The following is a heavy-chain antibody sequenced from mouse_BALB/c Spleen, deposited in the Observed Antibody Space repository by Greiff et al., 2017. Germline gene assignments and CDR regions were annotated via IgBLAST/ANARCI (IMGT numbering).Heavy chain of an antibody. CDR1: GFSLTSYG. V-gene: IGHV2-9*02. CDR2: IWAGGST. Sequence: VQGVESGPGLVAPSQSLSITCTVSGFSLTSYGVHWVRQPPGKGLEWLGVIWAGGSTNYNSALMSRLSISKDNSKSQVFLKMNSLQTDDTAMYYCARELTGTWFAYWGQGTLVTVSA. CDR3: ARELTGTWFAY. D-gene: IGHD4-1*01. J-gene: IGHJ3*01.